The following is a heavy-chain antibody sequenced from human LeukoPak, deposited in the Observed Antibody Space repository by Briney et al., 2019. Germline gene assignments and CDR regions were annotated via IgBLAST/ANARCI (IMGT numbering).Heavy chain of an antibody. Sequence: SQTLSLTCAISGDSVSSNSAAWNWIRQSPSRGLEWLGRTYYRSKWYISVKSRITINPDTSKNQFSLQVNSVTPEDTAVYYCARDRSSGFDYWGQGTLVTVSS. CDR3: ARDRSSGFDY. J-gene: IGHJ4*02. CDR1: GDSVSSNSAA. CDR2: TYYRSKWY. D-gene: IGHD6-19*01. V-gene: IGHV6-1*01.